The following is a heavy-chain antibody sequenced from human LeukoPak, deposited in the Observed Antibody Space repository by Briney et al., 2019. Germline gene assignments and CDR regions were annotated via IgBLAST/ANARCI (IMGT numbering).Heavy chain of an antibody. CDR3: ARGAPRVVAFDH. CDR1: GFSLTSYA. J-gene: IGHJ4*02. CDR2: LSSDGITQ. D-gene: IGHD3-22*01. V-gene: IGHV3-30*04. Sequence: PGGSLRLSCVASGFSLTSYAMHWVRQAPGKGLEWVTILSSDGITQNYADSVRGRFTISRDDSKKTLYLQMNSLGREDTAIYYCARGAPRVVAFDHWGQGALVTVSS.